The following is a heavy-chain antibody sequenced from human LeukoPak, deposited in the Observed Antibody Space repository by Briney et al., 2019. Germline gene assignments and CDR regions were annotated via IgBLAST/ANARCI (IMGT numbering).Heavy chain of an antibody. J-gene: IGHJ4*02. V-gene: IGHV3-30-3*01. Sequence: GGSLRLSCAASGFTFSSYAMHWVRQSTGKGLEWEALISYDGSNKYYADSVKGRFTISRDNSKNTLYLQMNSLRGEDTAVYYCARGLGGYNPHFDFWGQGTLVTVSS. CDR3: ARGLGGYNPHFDF. CDR2: ISYDGSNK. D-gene: IGHD5-24*01. CDR1: GFTFSSYA.